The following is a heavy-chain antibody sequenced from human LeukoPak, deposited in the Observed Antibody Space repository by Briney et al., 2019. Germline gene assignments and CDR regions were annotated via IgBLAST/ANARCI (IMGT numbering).Heavy chain of an antibody. CDR1: GFTFSSHA. Sequence: GGSLRLSCAASGFTFSSHAMSWVRQAPGKGLEWVSAISGSGGSTYYADSVKGRFTISRDNSKNTLYLQMNSLRAEDTAVYYCAKARYGGNSDYYYYMDVWGKGTTVTVSS. J-gene: IGHJ6*03. V-gene: IGHV3-23*01. CDR3: AKARYGGNSDYYYYMDV. CDR2: ISGSGGST. D-gene: IGHD4-23*01.